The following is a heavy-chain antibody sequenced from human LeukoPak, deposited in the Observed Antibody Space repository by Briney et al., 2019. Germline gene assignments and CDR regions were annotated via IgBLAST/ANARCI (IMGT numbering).Heavy chain of an antibody. CDR2: IKQDGSEK. CDR1: GFTFSSYW. Sequence: GGSLRLSCAASGFTFSSYWMSCVRQARGGGVEWVANIKQDGSEKYYADSVKGRFTISRDNAKNSLYLQMNSLRAEDTAVYYCARAKSGYSYGYEYYFDYWGQGTLVTVSS. V-gene: IGHV3-7*04. D-gene: IGHD5-18*01. CDR3: ARAKSGYSYGYEYYFDY. J-gene: IGHJ4*02.